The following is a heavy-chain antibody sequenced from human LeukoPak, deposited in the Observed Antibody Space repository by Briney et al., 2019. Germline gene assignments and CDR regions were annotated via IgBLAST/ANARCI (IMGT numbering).Heavy chain of an antibody. CDR1: GYTFTSYG. V-gene: IGHV1-18*01. Sequence: ASVKVSCKASGYTFTSYGIRWVRQVPGPGLAWMGWISTYNGETNYAEKVQGRVTLITDTSTNTAYKELRSPRFDDTAIYYCARENPITLLRGVLNWLDPWGQGTLVIVSS. J-gene: IGHJ5*02. CDR2: ISTYNGET. D-gene: IGHD3-10*01. CDR3: ARENPITLLRGVLNWLDP.